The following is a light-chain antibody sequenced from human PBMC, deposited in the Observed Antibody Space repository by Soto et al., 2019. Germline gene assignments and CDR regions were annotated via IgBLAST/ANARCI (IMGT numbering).Light chain of an antibody. CDR3: QQYGSSPRFT. CDR1: QSVSSSS. Sequence: EIVLTQSPGTLSLSPGERATLSCRASQSVSSSSLAWYQQKPGQAPRLLIYGASSRATGITDRFSGSGSGTDFTLTISRLEPEDFAVYYCQQYGSSPRFTFGPGTKVYIK. CDR2: GAS. V-gene: IGKV3-20*01. J-gene: IGKJ3*01.